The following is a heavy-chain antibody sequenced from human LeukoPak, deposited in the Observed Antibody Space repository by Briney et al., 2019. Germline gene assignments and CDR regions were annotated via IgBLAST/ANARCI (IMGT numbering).Heavy chain of an antibody. Sequence: PGGSLRLSCAASGFTFNSYGMSWVRQAPGKGLEWVSVISGSGGNTYYADSVKGRFTISRDNSRNTLYLQMNSLRVEDTAVYYCAKNLLGSESFSWYFDLWGRGTLVTVSS. CDR1: GFTFNSYG. V-gene: IGHV3-23*01. J-gene: IGHJ2*01. D-gene: IGHD1-26*01. CDR2: ISGSGGNT. CDR3: AKNLLGSESFSWYFDL.